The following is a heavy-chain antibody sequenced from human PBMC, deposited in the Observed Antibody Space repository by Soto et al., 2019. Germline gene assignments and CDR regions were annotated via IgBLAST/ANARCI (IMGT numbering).Heavy chain of an antibody. Sequence: PGGSLRLSCAASGFTFSSYSMNWVRQAPGKGLEWVSYISSSSGTIYYADSVKGRFTISRDNAKNSLYLQMNSLRDEDTAVYYCARPEYSSPSYRLAVWGQGTTVTVSS. CDR1: GFTFSSYS. J-gene: IGHJ6*02. CDR2: ISSSSGTI. D-gene: IGHD6-6*01. V-gene: IGHV3-48*02. CDR3: ARPEYSSPSYRLAV.